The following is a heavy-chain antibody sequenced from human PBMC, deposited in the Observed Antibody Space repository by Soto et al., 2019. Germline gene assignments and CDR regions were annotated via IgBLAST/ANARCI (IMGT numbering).Heavy chain of an antibody. CDR2: IIPILGIA. J-gene: IGHJ4*02. D-gene: IGHD4-17*01. CDR1: GGTFSSYT. CDR3: AGSTTVTIPPPWNY. V-gene: IGHV1-69*02. Sequence: SVKVSFKASGGTFSSYTISWVRQAPGQGLEWMGRIIPILGIANYAQKFQGRVTITADKSTSTAYMELSSLRSEDTAVYYCAGSTTVTIPPPWNYWGQGTLVTVSS.